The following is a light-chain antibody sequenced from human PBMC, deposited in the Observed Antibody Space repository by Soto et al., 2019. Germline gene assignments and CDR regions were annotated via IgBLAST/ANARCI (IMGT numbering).Light chain of an antibody. V-gene: IGLV2-8*01. CDR2: EVS. CDR3: SSYAGSNGHSV. Sequence: QSALTQPPSASGSPGQSVTISCTGTSSDVGGYNYVSWYQQHPGKAPKLMIYEVSKRPSGVPDRFSGSKSGNTASLTVSGLQAEDEADYYCSSYAGSNGHSVFGTGTKLTVL. J-gene: IGLJ1*01. CDR1: SSDVGGYNY.